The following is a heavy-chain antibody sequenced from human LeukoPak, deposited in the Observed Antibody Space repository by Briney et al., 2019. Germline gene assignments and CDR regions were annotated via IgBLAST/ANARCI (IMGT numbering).Heavy chain of an antibody. Sequence: GGSLRLSCAASGFTFSSYDMHWVRQATGKGPEWVSAIGTAGDTYYPGSVKGRFTISRENAKNSLYLQMNSLRAGDTAVYYCARASDSSGYYPFDYWGQGTLVTVSS. CDR3: ARASDSSGYYPFDY. D-gene: IGHD3-22*01. V-gene: IGHV3-13*01. CDR2: IGTAGDT. CDR1: GFTFSSYD. J-gene: IGHJ4*02.